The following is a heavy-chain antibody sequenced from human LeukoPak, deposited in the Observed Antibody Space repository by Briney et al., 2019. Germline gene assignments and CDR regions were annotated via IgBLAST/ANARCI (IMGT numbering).Heavy chain of an antibody. V-gene: IGHV4-31*03. J-gene: IGHJ4*02. CDR1: RGSVRGGSYC. CDR2: IYYTTSS. D-gene: IGHD3-22*01. CDR3: ACIPAPRHYYDSSGYYLDY. Sequence: SEKLSCSSSNPRGSVRGGSYCWRSNRQHTRKCMESLQYIYYTTSSYYNPSLKSRVTISVDTSKNQCSLKLSSVTAADTAVYYCACIPAPRHYYDSSGYYLDYWGQGTLVTVSS.